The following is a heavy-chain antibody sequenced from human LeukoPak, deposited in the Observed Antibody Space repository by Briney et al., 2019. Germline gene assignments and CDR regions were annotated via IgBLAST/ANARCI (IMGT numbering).Heavy chain of an antibody. J-gene: IGHJ4*02. V-gene: IGHV2-5*02. CDR1: GFALGTSGGG. CDR2: SYCDDHK. D-gene: IGHD3-22*01. CDR3: AHRRPNYYDSSGQSFDY. Sequence: SGPTLFHPTHPLTLTFTFSGFALGTSGGGVGWIRQPPGKALEWLALSYCDDHKPYSPSLKSRLTITKDTSKNQVVLTMTNMDPVDTATYYCAHRRPNYYDSSGQSFDYWGQGTLVTVSS.